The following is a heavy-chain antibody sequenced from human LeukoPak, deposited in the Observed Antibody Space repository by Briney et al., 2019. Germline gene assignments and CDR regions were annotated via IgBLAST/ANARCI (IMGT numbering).Heavy chain of an antibody. Sequence: ASVKVSCKASGGTFSSYAISWVRQAPGQGLEWMGGITPIFGTANYAQKFQGRVTITADESTSTAYMELSSLRSEDTAVYYCARNPPRAATWYYFDYWGQGTLVTVSS. J-gene: IGHJ4*02. CDR2: ITPIFGTA. CDR3: ARNPPRAATWYYFDY. CDR1: GGTFSSYA. D-gene: IGHD1-26*01. V-gene: IGHV1-69*01.